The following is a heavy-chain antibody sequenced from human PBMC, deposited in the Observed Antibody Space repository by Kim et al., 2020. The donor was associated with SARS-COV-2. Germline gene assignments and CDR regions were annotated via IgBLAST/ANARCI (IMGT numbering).Heavy chain of an antibody. Sequence: SETLSLTCTVSGGSISSGGYYWSWIRQHPGKGLEWIGYIYYSGSTYYNPSLKSRVTISVDTSKNQFSLKLSSVTAADTAVYYCARSFDYDFWSGYWHYFDYWGQGTLVTVSS. CDR1: GGSISSGGYY. D-gene: IGHD3-3*01. J-gene: IGHJ4*02. V-gene: IGHV4-31*03. CDR2: IYYSGST. CDR3: ARSFDYDFWSGYWHYFDY.